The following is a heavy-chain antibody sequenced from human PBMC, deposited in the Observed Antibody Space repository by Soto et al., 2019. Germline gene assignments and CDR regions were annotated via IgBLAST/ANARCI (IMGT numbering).Heavy chain of an antibody. D-gene: IGHD6-13*01. Sequence: QVQLQESGPGLVKPSETLSLTCTVSVSGGSVSTGVHYWSWIRQPPGKGLEWIGYICYSGSTNYNPSLKSRVTISVDTSKNQCSLMLTSVTAADTAVYYCARGYYTSWYWFDRWGRGTLVTVSS. V-gene: IGHV4-61*08. CDR2: ICYSGST. J-gene: IGHJ2*01. CDR1: GGSVSTGVHY. CDR3: ARGYYTSWYWFDR.